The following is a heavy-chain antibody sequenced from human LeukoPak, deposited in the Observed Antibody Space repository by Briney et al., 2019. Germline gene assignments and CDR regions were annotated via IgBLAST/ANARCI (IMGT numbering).Heavy chain of an antibody. CDR1: GFIFTSYA. Sequence: GGSLRLSCAASGFIFTSYAMSWVRHTPGKGLEWVSGISGSGATTYYADSVKGRLTISRDNSKNTVYLQMNSLRAEDTAVYYCAKGARLRLGEDFDYWGQGTLVTVSS. CDR3: AKGARLRLGEDFDY. CDR2: ISGSGATT. J-gene: IGHJ4*02. D-gene: IGHD3-16*01. V-gene: IGHV3-23*01.